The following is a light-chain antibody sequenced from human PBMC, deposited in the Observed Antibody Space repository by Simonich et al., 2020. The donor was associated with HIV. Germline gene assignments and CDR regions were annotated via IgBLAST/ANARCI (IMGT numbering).Light chain of an antibody. V-gene: IGKV3-15*01. CDR2: GAS. Sequence: IVMTQSPATLSVSPGERVTLSCRASQSVSSNLAWYQQKPGQSPRLLIYGASTRATGIPAKFSGSWSGTEFTLTISSMQSEDSAIYYCHQYNNRPLTFGGGTKVEI. J-gene: IGKJ4*01. CDR3: HQYNNRPLT. CDR1: QSVSSN.